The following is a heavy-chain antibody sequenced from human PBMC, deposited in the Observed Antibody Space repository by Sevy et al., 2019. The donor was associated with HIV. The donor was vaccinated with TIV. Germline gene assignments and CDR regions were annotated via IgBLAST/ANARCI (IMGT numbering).Heavy chain of an antibody. CDR3: AKDHLVGTTPVDC. V-gene: IGHV3-23*01. CDR2: ISGNGATT. Sequence: GGSLRLSCAASGFTFTSYTMSWVRQAPGKGLEWVSGISGNGATTYYAGSVKGRFTISRDNSKNTLFLQMNSLRAEDTAVNYCAKDHLVGTTPVDCWGQGTLVTVSS. J-gene: IGHJ4*01. D-gene: IGHD1-26*01. CDR1: GFTFTSYT.